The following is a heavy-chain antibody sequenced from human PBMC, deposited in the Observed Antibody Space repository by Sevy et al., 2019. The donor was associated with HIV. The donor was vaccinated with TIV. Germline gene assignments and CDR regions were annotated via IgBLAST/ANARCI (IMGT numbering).Heavy chain of an antibody. CDR2: IYYSGST. CDR1: GGSISSGGYS. CDR3: ATEESLCRGISSGGTCDFDY. Sequence: SETLSLTCTVSGGSISSGGYSWSWLRQHPGQDLEWIGYIYYSGSTSYNPSLKSRVTTSVDTFNKQVALKLSSVTAADTAVYDGATEESLCRGISSGGTCDFDYWGQGTLVTVSS. V-gene: IGHV4-31*03. J-gene: IGHJ4*02. D-gene: IGHD3-10*01.